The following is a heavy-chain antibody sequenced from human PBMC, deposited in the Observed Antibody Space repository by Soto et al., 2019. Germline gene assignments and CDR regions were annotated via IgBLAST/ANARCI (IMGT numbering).Heavy chain of an antibody. CDR3: AKLGWELLTPDY. Sequence: PGGSLRLSCAASGFTFSSYAMSWVRQAPGKGLEWVSAISGSGGSTYYADSVKGRLTISRDNSKNTLYLQMNSLRAEDTAVYYCAKLGWELLTPDYWGQGTLVTVSS. CDR1: GFTFSSYA. V-gene: IGHV3-23*01. J-gene: IGHJ4*02. CDR2: ISGSGGST. D-gene: IGHD1-26*01.